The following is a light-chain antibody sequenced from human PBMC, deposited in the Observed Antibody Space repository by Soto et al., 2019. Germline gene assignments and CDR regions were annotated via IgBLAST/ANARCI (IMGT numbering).Light chain of an antibody. CDR3: QQYNNWPRRT. CDR1: QAIGNY. J-gene: IGKJ1*01. Sequence: DIQVTQFPSSLSASVGDRITITCRASQAIGNYLAWYQQKPGKVPKLLIYAASTLQPGVPSRFSGSRSGTDFTLTVSSLQPEDVAVYYCQQYNNWPRRTFGQGTKVEIK. CDR2: AAS. V-gene: IGKV1-27*01.